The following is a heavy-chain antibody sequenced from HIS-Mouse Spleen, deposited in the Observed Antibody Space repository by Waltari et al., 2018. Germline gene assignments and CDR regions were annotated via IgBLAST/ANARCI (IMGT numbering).Heavy chain of an antibody. Sequence: QVTLRESGHALVKPTQTLTLTCTFSGFSLSTSGMCVSWIRQPPGKALQGLARIDWDDNKYYSTSLKTRLTISKDTSKNLVVRKMTNMNPVDTATYYGARIDEGYSSCWYAFDCWGQGTLVTVSS. D-gene: IGHD6-19*01. CDR3: ARIDEGYSSCWYAFDC. J-gene: IGHJ4*02. CDR2: IDWDDNK. CDR1: GFSLSTSGMC. V-gene: IGHV2-70*15.